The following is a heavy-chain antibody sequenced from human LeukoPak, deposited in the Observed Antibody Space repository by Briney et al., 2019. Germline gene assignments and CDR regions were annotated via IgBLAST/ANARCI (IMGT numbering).Heavy chain of an antibody. D-gene: IGHD2-2*01. CDR2: IIPIFGTA. Sequence: SVKVSCRASGGTFSSYAISWVRQAPGQGLEWMGGIIPIFGTANYAQKFQGRVTITADESTSTAYMELSSLRSEDTAVYYCARGSVVVVPGWFDPWGQGTLVTVSS. CDR3: ARGSVVVVPGWFDP. V-gene: IGHV1-69*13. J-gene: IGHJ5*02. CDR1: GGTFSSYA.